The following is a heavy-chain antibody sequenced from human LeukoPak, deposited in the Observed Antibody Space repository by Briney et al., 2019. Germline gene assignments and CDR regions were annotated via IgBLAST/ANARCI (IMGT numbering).Heavy chain of an antibody. J-gene: IGHJ4*02. V-gene: IGHV3-48*01. CDR3: AREIYSGSYNFDY. D-gene: IGHD1-26*01. CDR2: ISSSSSTI. Sequence: RGWLRASCAATGFIFSSYEMNWGRQAPGKGVWWVSYISSSSSTIYYADSAKGRFTISKENSKNTLYLQMYSLRAENTVVYYCAREIYSGSYNFDYWGQGTLVTVSS. CDR1: GFIFSSYE.